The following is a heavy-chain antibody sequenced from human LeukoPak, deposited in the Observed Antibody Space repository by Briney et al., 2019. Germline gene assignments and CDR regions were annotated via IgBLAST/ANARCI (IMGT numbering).Heavy chain of an antibody. Sequence: PGGSLRLSCAASGFTFSSYWMSWVRQAPGKGLEWVANIKQDGSEKYYVDSVEGRFTISRDNAKNSLYLQMNSLRAEDTAVYYCAREGDNGYFDYWGQGTLVTVSS. J-gene: IGHJ4*02. CDR2: IKQDGSEK. V-gene: IGHV3-7*01. CDR1: GFTFSSYW. CDR3: AREGDNGYFDY. D-gene: IGHD2-21*02.